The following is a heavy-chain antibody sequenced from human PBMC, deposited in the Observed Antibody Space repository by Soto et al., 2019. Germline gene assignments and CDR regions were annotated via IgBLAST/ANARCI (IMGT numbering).Heavy chain of an antibody. CDR1: GGSISSYY. Sequence: SETLSLTCTVSGGSISSYYWSLIRQPQGKGLEWIGYIYYSGSTNYNPSLKSRVTISVDTSKNQFSLKLSSVTAADTAVYYCARDGCSGGSCYDYYYYMDVWGKGTTVTVSS. D-gene: IGHD2-15*01. CDR3: ARDGCSGGSCYDYYYYMDV. V-gene: IGHV4-59*01. CDR2: IYYSGST. J-gene: IGHJ6*03.